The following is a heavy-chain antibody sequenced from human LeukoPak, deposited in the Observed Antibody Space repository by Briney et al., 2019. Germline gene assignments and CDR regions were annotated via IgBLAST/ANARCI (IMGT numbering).Heavy chain of an antibody. CDR1: GFTFSNAW. CDR2: IKSKTDGGTT. D-gene: IGHD2-2*01. Sequence: SGGSLRLSCAASGFTFSNAWMSWVRQAPGKGLEWVGRIKSKTDGGTTDYAAPVKGRFTISRDDSKNTLYLQMNSLKTEDTAVYYCTTPYCSSTSCWEGYWGQGTLVTVSS. V-gene: IGHV3-15*01. J-gene: IGHJ4*02. CDR3: TTPYCSSTSCWEGY.